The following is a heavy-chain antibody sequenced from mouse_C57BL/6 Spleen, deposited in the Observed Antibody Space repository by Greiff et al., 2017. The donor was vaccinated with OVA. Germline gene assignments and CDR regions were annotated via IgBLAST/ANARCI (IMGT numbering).Heavy chain of an antibody. CDR2: ISYDGSN. Sequence: VQLQQSGPGLVKPSQSLSLTCSVTGYSITSGYYWNWIRQFPGNKLEWMGYISYDGSNNYNPSLKNRISITRDTSKNQFFLKLNSVTTEDTATYYCAYYYGGYFDVWGTGTTVTVSS. CDR1: GYSITSGYY. CDR3: AYYYGGYFDV. V-gene: IGHV3-6*01. D-gene: IGHD1-1*01. J-gene: IGHJ1*03.